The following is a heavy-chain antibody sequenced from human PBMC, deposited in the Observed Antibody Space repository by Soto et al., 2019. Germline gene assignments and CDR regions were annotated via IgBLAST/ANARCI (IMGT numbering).Heavy chain of an antibody. Sequence: PGRSLRLSCAASGFTFSSYSMKWVRQAPGKGLEWVSSISSSSSYIYYADSVKGRFTISRDNAKNSLYLQMNSLRAEDTAVYYCARAQKVYCMVGSCPEAFDIWGQGPMGTVSS. CDR1: GFTFSSYS. V-gene: IGHV3-21*01. D-gene: IGHD2-15*01. CDR3: ARAQKVYCMVGSCPEAFDI. J-gene: IGHJ3*02. CDR2: ISSSSSYI.